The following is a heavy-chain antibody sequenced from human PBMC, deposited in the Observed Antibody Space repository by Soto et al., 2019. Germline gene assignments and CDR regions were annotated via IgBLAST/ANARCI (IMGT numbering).Heavy chain of an antibody. CDR3: ARGFSSSWYVVY. CDR1: GFTFSVYW. Sequence: GGSLRLSCAASGFTFSVYWIHWVRQAPGKGLVWVSRINGDGSSTTYADSVKGRFTISRDNAKKTLYLQMNSLRAEDTAVYYCARGFSSSWYVVYWGQGTLVTVSS. CDR2: INGDGSST. D-gene: IGHD6-13*01. J-gene: IGHJ4*02. V-gene: IGHV3-74*01.